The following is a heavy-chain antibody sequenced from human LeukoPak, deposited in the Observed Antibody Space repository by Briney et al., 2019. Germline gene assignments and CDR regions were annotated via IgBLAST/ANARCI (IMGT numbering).Heavy chain of an antibody. Sequence: PSETLSLTCTVSGDSVSSYYWSWIRQPPGKGLEWIGYIYYSGSTNYNPSLKSRVTISVDTSKNQFSLKLSSVTAADTAVYYCATPPVDTAMVTYYFDYWGQGTLVTVSS. D-gene: IGHD5-18*01. CDR1: GDSVSSYY. J-gene: IGHJ4*02. V-gene: IGHV4-59*02. CDR3: ATPPVDTAMVTYYFDY. CDR2: IYYSGST.